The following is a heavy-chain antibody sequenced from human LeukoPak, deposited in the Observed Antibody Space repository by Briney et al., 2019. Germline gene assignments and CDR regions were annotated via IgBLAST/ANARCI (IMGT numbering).Heavy chain of an antibody. D-gene: IGHD2/OR15-2a*01. V-gene: IGHV4-34*01. CDR1: GGSFGDFY. CDR2: INHSGYT. J-gene: IGHJ6*02. CDR3: ARNDYFGINNGMDV. Sequence: PSETLSLTCAVSGGSFGDFYWSWIRQPPGKGLEWIGGINHSGYTNYYPSLKSRVTISVDTSKNQFSLRLSSVTAADTAVYYCARNDYFGINNGMDVWGQGTTVTVS.